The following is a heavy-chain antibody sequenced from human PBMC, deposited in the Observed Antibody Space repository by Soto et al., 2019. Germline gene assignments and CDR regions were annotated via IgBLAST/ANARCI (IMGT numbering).Heavy chain of an antibody. CDR1: GDSVSSSSVT. J-gene: IGHJ5*01. V-gene: IGHV6-1*01. D-gene: IGHD1-26*01. Sequence: PSQTLSLTCAISGDSVSSSSVTWNWIRQSPSRGLEWLGRTYYRSKWYNDYAKSVKSRITINPDTSKNKFSLHLNSVTPEDTAVYYCVRLIGNSWLDFWGQGTLVTVSS. CDR3: VRLIGNSWLDF. CDR2: TYYRSKWYN.